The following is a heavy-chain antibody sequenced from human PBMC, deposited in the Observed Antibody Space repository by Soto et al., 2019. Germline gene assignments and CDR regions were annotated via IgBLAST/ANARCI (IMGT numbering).Heavy chain of an antibody. J-gene: IGHJ4*02. V-gene: IGHV3-30*18. CDR1: GFTFSSYG. Sequence: GGSLRLSCAASGFTFSSYGMHWVRQAPGKGLEWVAVISSNGSNKYYADSVKGRFTISRDKSKNTLYLQMNSLRAEDTAVYYCAKELGQVYCSSTSCYGAIFDYWGQGTLVTVSS. CDR2: ISSNGSNK. CDR3: AKELGQVYCSSTSCYGAIFDY. D-gene: IGHD2-2*01.